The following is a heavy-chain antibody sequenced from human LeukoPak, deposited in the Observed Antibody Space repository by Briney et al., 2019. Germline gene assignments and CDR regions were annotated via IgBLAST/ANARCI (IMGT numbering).Heavy chain of an antibody. V-gene: IGHV3-7*01. J-gene: IGHJ4*02. D-gene: IGHD2-15*01. CDR1: GFTFSSYW. Sequence: GGSLRLSCAASGFTFSSYWMSWVRQAPGKGLEWVANIKQDGSEKYYVDSVKGRFTISRDNAKNPLYLQMNSLRAEDTAVYYCARGVGDCSGGSCEVYWGQGTLVTVSS. CDR3: ARGVGDCSGGSCEVY. CDR2: IKQDGSEK.